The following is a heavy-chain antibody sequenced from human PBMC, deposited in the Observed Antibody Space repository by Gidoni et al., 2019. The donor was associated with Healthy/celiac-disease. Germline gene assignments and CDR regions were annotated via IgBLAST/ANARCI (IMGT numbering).Heavy chain of an antibody. D-gene: IGHD3-3*01. V-gene: IGHV5-51*01. CDR1: GYSFTSYW. Sequence: EVQLVQSGAEVKKPGESLKISCKGSGYSFTSYWIGWVRQMPGKGLDWMGIIYPGDSDTRYSPSFQGQVTISADKSISTAYRQWSSLKASDTAMYYCARQRYDPINYYYGMDVWGQGTTVTVSS. J-gene: IGHJ6*02. CDR2: IYPGDSDT. CDR3: ARQRYDPINYYYGMDV.